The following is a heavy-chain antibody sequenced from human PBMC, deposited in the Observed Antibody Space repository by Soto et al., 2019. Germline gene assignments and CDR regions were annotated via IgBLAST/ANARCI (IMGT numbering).Heavy chain of an antibody. CDR2: IYHTGIT. V-gene: IGHV4-4*02. J-gene: IGHJ4*02. CDR3: ARDVAVPGESDRFDY. CDR1: CDSIISVNW. D-gene: IGHD6-19*01. Sequence: SETLSLTCAVSCDSIISVNWWSWVRQSPGQGLEWIGDIYHTGITNYNPPLQSRVTISVDKSKNEFSLNLTSVTAADTAIYYCARDVAVPGESDRFDYWGQGTLVTVSS.